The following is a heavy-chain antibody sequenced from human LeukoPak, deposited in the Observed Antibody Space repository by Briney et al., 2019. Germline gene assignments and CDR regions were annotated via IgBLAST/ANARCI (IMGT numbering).Heavy chain of an antibody. CDR3: GRDLGGRSGY. CDR1: GFTVSSNY. V-gene: IGHV3-53*01. Sequence: GGSLRLSCAASGFTVSSNYMSWVRQAPGKGLEWVSVIYSGGSTYYADSVKGRFSISRDNAKNTLYLQMNSLRAEDTAVYYCGRDLGGRSGYWGQGTLATVSS. J-gene: IGHJ4*02. D-gene: IGHD1-26*01. CDR2: IYSGGST.